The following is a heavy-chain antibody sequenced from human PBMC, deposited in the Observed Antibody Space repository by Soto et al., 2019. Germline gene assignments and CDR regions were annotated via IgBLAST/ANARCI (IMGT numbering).Heavy chain of an antibody. V-gene: IGHV1-2*04. CDR1: GYTFTGYY. D-gene: IGHD4-17*01. CDR3: ARDPTSYGGNPWFDP. CDR2: INPNSGGT. J-gene: IGHJ5*02. Sequence: QVQLVQSGAEVKKPGASVKVSCKASGYTFTGYYMHWVRQAPGQGLEWMGWINPNSGGTNYAQKFQGWVTMTRETSISTAYMELSRLRSDDTAVYYCARDPTSYGGNPWFDPWGQGILVTVSS.